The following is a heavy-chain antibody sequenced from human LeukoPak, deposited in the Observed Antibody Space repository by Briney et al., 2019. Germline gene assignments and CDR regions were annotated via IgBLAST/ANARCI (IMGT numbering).Heavy chain of an antibody. Sequence: GGSLRLSCAASGFTFSSYAMSWVRQAPGKGLEWVSAISGSGGSTYYADSVKGRFTISRDNSKNTLYLQMNSLRAEDTAVYYCAKTVLPGIAVAGPFLGAFDIWGQGTMVTVSS. J-gene: IGHJ3*02. V-gene: IGHV3-23*01. CDR3: AKTVLPGIAVAGPFLGAFDI. D-gene: IGHD6-19*01. CDR1: GFTFSSYA. CDR2: ISGSGGST.